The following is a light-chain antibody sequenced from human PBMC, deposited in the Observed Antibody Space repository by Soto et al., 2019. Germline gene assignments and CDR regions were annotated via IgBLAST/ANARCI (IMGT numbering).Light chain of an antibody. J-gene: IGLJ2*01. CDR2: EVN. CDR3: QLWDSNSDHVV. CDR1: SSDVGGYNY. Sequence: QSALTQPASVSGSPGQSITISCSGTSSDVGGYNYVSWYQQHPGKAPKLIIYEVNNRPSGVSNRFSASKSVNTASLTISRVEAGDEADYYCQLWDSNSDHVVFGGGTKLTVL. V-gene: IGLV2-14*01.